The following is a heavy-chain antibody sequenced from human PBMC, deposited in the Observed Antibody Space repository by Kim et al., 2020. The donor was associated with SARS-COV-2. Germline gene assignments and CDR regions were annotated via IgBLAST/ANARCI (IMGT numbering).Heavy chain of an antibody. V-gene: IGHV3-53*01. CDR2: IYSGGST. CDR3: ASTPSSGYSYAFDI. CDR1: GFTVSSNY. J-gene: IGHJ3*02. Sequence: GGSLRLSCAASGFTVSSNYMSWVRQAPGKGLEWVSVIYSGGSTYYADSVKGRFTISRDNSKNTLYLQMNSLRAEDTAVYYCASTPSSGYSYAFDIWGQGTMVTVSS. D-gene: IGHD3-22*01.